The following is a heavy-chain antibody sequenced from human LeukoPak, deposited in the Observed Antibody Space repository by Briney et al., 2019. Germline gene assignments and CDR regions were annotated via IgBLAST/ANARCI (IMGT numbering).Heavy chain of an antibody. CDR1: GFTFSSYE. CDR2: ISSSGSTI. J-gene: IGHJ4*02. V-gene: IGHV3-48*03. CDR3: AKDLDTAMVTA. D-gene: IGHD5-18*01. Sequence: GGSLRLSCAASGFTFSSYEMNWVRQAPGKGLEWVSYISSSGSTIYYADSVKGRFTISRDNAKNTLYLQMNSLRAEDTAVYYCAKDLDTAMVTAGGQGTLVTVSS.